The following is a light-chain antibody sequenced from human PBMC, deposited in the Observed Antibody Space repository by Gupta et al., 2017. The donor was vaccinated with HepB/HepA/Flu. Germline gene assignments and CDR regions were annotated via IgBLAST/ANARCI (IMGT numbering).Light chain of an antibody. J-gene: IGKJ5*01. CDR2: LGS. V-gene: IGKV2-28*01. CDR3: MQGLQSPRT. Sequence: DIMMTQSPLSLPVIPGESASISCRSSQSLLRNGNNFLDWYVQKPGQSPQLLIYLGSNRASGVPDRFSGSESGTDFTLKINRVEAGDVGIYFCMQGLQSPRTVGQGTRLEI. CDR1: QSLLRNGNNF.